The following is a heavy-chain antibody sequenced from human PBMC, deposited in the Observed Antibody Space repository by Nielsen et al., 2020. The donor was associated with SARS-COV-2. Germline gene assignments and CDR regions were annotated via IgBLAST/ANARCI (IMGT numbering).Heavy chain of an antibody. J-gene: IGHJ6*02. CDR2: IYSVDGST. CDR1: GFTFSNYA. V-gene: IGHV3-23*03. CDR3: ARDRAVGARGSSVMEV. D-gene: IGHD1-26*01. Sequence: GESLQISCAASGFTFSNYAMSWVRQGPGKGLEWVSLIYSVDGSTYYAGSVKGRFTISRDNSKNTLYLQMHSLRAEDTAVYYCARDRAVGARGSSVMEVWGQGTTVTVSS.